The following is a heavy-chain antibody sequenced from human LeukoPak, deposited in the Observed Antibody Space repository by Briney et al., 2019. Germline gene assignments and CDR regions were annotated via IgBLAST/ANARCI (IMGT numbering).Heavy chain of an antibody. CDR2: ISYDGSNK. D-gene: IGHD6-13*01. V-gene: IGHV3-30-3*01. J-gene: IGHJ4*02. CDR3: ARDRRDSSSWNFDY. Sequence: PGGSLRLSCAASGFTFSSYAMHWVRQAPGKGLEWVAVISYDGSNKYYADSVKGRFTISRDNSKNTLYLQMNSLRAEDTAVYYCARDRRDSSSWNFDYWGQGTLVTVSS. CDR1: GFTFSSYA.